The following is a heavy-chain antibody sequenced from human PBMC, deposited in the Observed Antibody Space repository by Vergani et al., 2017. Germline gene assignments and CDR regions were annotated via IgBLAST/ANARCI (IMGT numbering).Heavy chain of an antibody. CDR2: IYSTGST. D-gene: IGHD2-2*01. CDR3: ARLSICSTASCPNYFFDY. CDR1: GGSFNTYY. V-gene: IGHV4-59*08. Sequence: QVQLEESGPGLVKPSETLSLTCTVSGGSFNTYYWSWIRQSPGKGLEWIGYIYSTGSTNYNPSLNSRVTMSVDTSKNQFSLRLSSVTAADTAVYFCARLSICSTASCPNYFFDYWGQGTLVTVSS. J-gene: IGHJ4*02.